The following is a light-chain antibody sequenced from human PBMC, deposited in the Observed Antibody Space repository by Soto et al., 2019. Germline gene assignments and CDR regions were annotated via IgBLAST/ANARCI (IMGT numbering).Light chain of an antibody. CDR1: SSDINTNNR. V-gene: IGLV2-18*02. CDR2: EVR. Sequence: QSALTQPPSVSGSPGQSVTISCTGTSSDINTNNRVSWYQQPPGTAPKLIIFEVRKRPSGVPDRFSGSKSGNTASLTISGLQAEDEADYYCCSSTAINTGVFGGGTKLTVL. J-gene: IGLJ3*02. CDR3: CSSTAINTGV.